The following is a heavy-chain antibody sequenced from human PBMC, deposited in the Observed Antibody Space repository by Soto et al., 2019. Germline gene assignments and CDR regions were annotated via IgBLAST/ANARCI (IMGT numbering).Heavy chain of an antibody. D-gene: IGHD3-10*01. V-gene: IGHV3-23*01. Sequence: GSLRLSCAASGSPFSSTDMTWVRQAPGKGLVWVSTIDGSGGTTYYADSVKVRFTISRDNSINPVFLQMNSLRADDTALYFCAKNSGWFNTWGQGALVTVSS. CDR2: IDGSGGTT. CDR3: AKNSGWFNT. CDR1: GSPFSSTD. J-gene: IGHJ5*02.